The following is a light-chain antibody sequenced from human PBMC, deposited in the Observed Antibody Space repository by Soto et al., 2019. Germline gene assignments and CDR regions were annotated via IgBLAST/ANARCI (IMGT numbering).Light chain of an antibody. Sequence: EIVLTQSPVTLSLSPGERATLSCRASQSVSSYLAWYQQKPGQAPRLLIYDASNRATGIPARFSGSGSGTDFTLTISSLEPEDFAVYYCQQRSNWPTFGQGTRLEIK. CDR3: QQRSNWPT. V-gene: IGKV3-11*01. CDR2: DAS. J-gene: IGKJ5*01. CDR1: QSVSSY.